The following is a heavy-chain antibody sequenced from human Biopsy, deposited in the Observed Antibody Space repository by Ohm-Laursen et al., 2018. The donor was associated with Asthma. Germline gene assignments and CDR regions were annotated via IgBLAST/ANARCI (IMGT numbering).Heavy chain of an antibody. Sequence: SETLSLTCAVSGGSISSSSYYWGWIRQPPGKGLEWIGSIYYNGRTYYNPSLKSRVTISEDTSKKQLSLQLSSVTAADTAVYYCARSAKTIFGVVMGSYYYGMDVWGQGTTVTVSS. J-gene: IGHJ6*02. D-gene: IGHD3-3*01. V-gene: IGHV4-39*01. CDR2: IYYNGRT. CDR1: GGSISSSSYY. CDR3: ARSAKTIFGVVMGSYYYGMDV.